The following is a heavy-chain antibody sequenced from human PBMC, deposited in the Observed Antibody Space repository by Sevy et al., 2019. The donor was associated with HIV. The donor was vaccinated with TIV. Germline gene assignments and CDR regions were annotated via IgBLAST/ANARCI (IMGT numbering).Heavy chain of an antibody. D-gene: IGHD4-17*01. J-gene: IGHJ4*02. Sequence: GGSLRLSCAASGFTFSSYAMSWVRQAPGKGLEWVSAISGSGGSTYYADSVKGRFTISRDNSKNTLYLQMNSLVAEDTGVYYCANLMTTVSTPCSCWGQGTLVTVSS. V-gene: IGHV3-23*01. CDR2: ISGSGGST. CDR1: GFTFSSYA. CDR3: ANLMTTVSTPCSC.